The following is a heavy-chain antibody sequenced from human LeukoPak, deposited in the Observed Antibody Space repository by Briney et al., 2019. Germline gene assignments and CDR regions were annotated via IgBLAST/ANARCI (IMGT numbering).Heavy chain of an antibody. D-gene: IGHD3-22*01. CDR1: GFTFSSYA. V-gene: IGHV3-23*01. J-gene: IGHJ4*02. CDR2: ISGSGGST. CDR3: AKAELDYYDSSGYYFFDY. Sequence: GGSLRLSCAASGFTFSSYAMSWVRQAPGKGLEWVSAISGSGGSTYYADSVKGRFTISRDNSKNTLYLQMNSLRAEDTAVYYCAKAELDYYDSSGYYFFDYWGQGTLVTVSS.